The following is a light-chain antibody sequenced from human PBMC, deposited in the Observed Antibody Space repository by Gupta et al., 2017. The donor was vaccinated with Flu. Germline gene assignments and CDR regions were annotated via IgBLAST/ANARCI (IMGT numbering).Light chain of an antibody. CDR3: ALYMGSGVSL. J-gene: IGLJ3*02. V-gene: IGLV8-61*01. CDR2: SAN. Sequence: QTVVTQEPSFSVSPGGTVTLTCRLRSGSVSARYSPTWYQQIPGQAPRTLIYSANTRSSGVPDRFSGSILGNKAALTITGAQADDESDYYCALYMGSGVSLFGGGTKLTVL. CDR1: SGSVSARYS.